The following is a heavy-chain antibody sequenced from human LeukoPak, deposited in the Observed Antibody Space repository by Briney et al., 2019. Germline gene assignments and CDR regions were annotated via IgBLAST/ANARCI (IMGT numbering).Heavy chain of an antibody. D-gene: IGHD3-22*01. CDR3: AKDWYYDSRGYYNYFDY. Sequence: GGSLRLSCVVSGITFSAYAMSWLRQAPGRGLQSLSSIRGSGDSTFYVDSEKDRFTITRNNSKNTVYLQMNSLRAEDTAIYDGAKDWYYDSRGYYNYFDYWGQGTLVAVTS. V-gene: IGHV3-23*01. CDR1: GITFSAYA. CDR2: IRGSGDST. J-gene: IGHJ4*02.